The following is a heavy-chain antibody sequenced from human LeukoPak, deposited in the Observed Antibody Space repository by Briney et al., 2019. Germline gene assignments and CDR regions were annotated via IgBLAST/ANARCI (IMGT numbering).Heavy chain of an antibody. CDR2: INNDGSEK. Sequence: GGSLRLSCAASGCSFNIYWMSWVRQAPGKGLEWVANINNDGSEKYYVDSVKDRFTISRDNAENSLYLQMNSLRAEDTAVYYCTRNGYWRFDYWGQGTLVSVSS. CDR1: GCSFNIYW. V-gene: IGHV3-7*03. D-gene: IGHD2-8*02. CDR3: TRNGYWRFDY. J-gene: IGHJ4*02.